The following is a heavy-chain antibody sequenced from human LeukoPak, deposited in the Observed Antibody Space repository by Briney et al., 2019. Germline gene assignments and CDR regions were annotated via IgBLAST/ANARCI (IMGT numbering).Heavy chain of an antibody. D-gene: IGHD6-6*01. CDR2: IYYSGST. Sequence: SETLSLTCTVSGGSISSSSYYWGWIRQPPGKGLEWIGSIYYSGSTNYNPSLKSRVTMSVDTSKNQFSLKLSSVTAADTAVYYCARARYSSSSFWFDPWGQGTLVTVSS. J-gene: IGHJ5*02. CDR3: ARARYSSSSFWFDP. CDR1: GGSISSSSYY. V-gene: IGHV4-39*07.